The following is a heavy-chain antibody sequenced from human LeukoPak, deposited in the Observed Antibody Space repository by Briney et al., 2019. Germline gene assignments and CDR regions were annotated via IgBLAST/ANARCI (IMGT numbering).Heavy chain of an antibody. D-gene: IGHD2-15*01. CDR3: TTGPAAFVAILAGFDP. V-gene: IGHV3-15*01. J-gene: IGHJ5*02. Sequence: GGSLRLSCAASGFTVSNAWMNWVRQAPGKGLEWVGRIKDKSEGGPTDYAAPVKGGFTISRDDSKNTLYLQMDYLKTEDTAVYYCTTGPAAFVAILAGFDPWGQGTLVTVSS. CDR1: GFTVSNAW. CDR2: IKDKSEGGPT.